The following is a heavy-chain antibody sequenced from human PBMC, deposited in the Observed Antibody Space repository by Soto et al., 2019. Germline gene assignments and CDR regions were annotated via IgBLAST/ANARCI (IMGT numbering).Heavy chain of an antibody. CDR1: GFTFDDYA. CDR3: CRTILGAVGYYYYGMDV. V-gene: IGHV3-9*01. D-gene: IGHD3-3*01. J-gene: IGHJ6*02. CDR2: ISWNSGSI. Sequence: EVPLVESGGGLVQPGRSLRLSCAASGFTFDDYAMHWVRQAPGKGLEWVSGISWNSGSIGYADSVKGRFTISRDNAKNSLYLEMNSLRAEDTALYYCCRTILGAVGYYYYGMDVWGQGTKVNVSS.